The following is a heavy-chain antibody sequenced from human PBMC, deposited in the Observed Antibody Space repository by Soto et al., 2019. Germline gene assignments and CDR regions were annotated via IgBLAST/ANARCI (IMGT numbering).Heavy chain of an antibody. V-gene: IGHV4-39*01. CDR1: GGSISNSGSY. D-gene: IGHD6-19*01. CDR3: ARNPYSSGWYFDY. CDR2: IYYRGST. Sequence: QLHLQQSGPGLVKPSETLSLTCTVSGGSISNSGSYWVWIRQPPGKGLEWIGSIYYRGSTYYNQSLHSRVTISVDTSKNQFSLRLSSVTAADTAVYYCARNPYSSGWYFDYWGQGTLVTVSS. J-gene: IGHJ4*02.